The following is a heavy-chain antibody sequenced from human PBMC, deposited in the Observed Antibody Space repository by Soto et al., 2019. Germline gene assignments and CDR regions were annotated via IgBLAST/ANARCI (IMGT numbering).Heavy chain of an antibody. Sequence: GSLRLSCAVSGFTFSNYYIHWVRQAPGKGLEWVSSIRSGRDTFYADSVKGRFSISRDDATSSVSLHMNSLRGEDTAVYFCAREETAWPLAYGLDVWGQGTTVTVSS. D-gene: IGHD2-21*02. J-gene: IGHJ6*02. CDR3: AREETAWPLAYGLDV. V-gene: IGHV3-21*01. CDR2: IRSGRDT. CDR1: GFTFSNYY.